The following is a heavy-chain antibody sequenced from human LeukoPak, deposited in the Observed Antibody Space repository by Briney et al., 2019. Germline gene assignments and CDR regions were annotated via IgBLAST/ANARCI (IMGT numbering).Heavy chain of an antibody. CDR1: GDSISSGVYS. CDR3: ASALRDGAYYYYMDV. CDR2: IYYGGSS. Sequence: PSETLSLTCAVSGDSISSGVYSWSWIRQPPGKGLDWIGYIYYGGSSYYNPSLKSRVIISIDTSKNQFSLKLSSVTAADTALYYCASALRDGAYYYYMDVWGKGTTVTVSS. D-gene: IGHD1-26*01. J-gene: IGHJ6*03. V-gene: IGHV4-30-4*07.